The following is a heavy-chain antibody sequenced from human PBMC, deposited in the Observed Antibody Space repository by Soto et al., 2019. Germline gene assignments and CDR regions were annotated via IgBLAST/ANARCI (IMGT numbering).Heavy chain of an antibody. J-gene: IGHJ6*03. Sequence: GGSLRLSCAASGLTFSSYGMHWVRQAPGKGLEWVAVISYDGSNKYYPDSVKGRFTISRDNSKNTLYLQMNSLRAEDTAVYYCAKDQYYYGSGSYYNYYYYYYMDVWGKGTTVTVSS. D-gene: IGHD3-10*01. CDR3: AKDQYYYGSGSYYNYYYYYYMDV. CDR1: GLTFSSYG. CDR2: ISYDGSNK. V-gene: IGHV3-30*18.